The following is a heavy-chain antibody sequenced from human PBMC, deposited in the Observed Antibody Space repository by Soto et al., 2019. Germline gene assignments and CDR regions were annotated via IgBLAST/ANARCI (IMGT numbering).Heavy chain of an antibody. Sequence: QVQLVQSGAEVRKPGSSVKVSCKISGGTFTNSVISWLRQAPGQGLEWMGGLIPIFGAANLAKKFQGRVTITADESTSTVNMELSSLTSEDTAVYYCARGRSAPNFDHWGQGTLVTVSS. J-gene: IGHJ5*02. V-gene: IGHV1-69*01. CDR2: LIPIFGAA. CDR3: ARGRSAPNFDH. CDR1: GGTFTNSV. D-gene: IGHD6-25*01.